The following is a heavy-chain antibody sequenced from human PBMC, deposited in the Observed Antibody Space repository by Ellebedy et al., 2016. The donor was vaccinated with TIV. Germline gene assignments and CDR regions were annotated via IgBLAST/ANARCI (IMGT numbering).Heavy chain of an antibody. CDR2: ISSDGGGT. D-gene: IGHD1-26*01. CDR3: AKDLGIERQWGFDY. Sequence: GESLKISCAASGFTFSTYAMGWVRQTPGKGLEWVSNISSDGGGTYYPNSVNGRFTISRDNSTNTLWLQMSGLRAEDTARYFCAKDLGIERQWGFDYWGQGTLVTVSS. J-gene: IGHJ4*02. V-gene: IGHV3-23*01. CDR1: GFTFSTYA.